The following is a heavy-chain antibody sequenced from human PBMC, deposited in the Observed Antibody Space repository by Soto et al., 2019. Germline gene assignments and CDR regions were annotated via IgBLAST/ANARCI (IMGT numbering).Heavy chain of an antibody. V-gene: IGHV3-23*01. D-gene: IGHD1-1*01. CDR1: GFTFSTYA. CDR2: VTNSASNT. J-gene: IGHJ3*02. Sequence: EVQLLASGGGLVQPGGSLRLSCAASGFTFSTYAMTWVRQAPGKGMEWVSRVTNSASNTDHADSAKGRFTISRENSKTMLFLQMNSLRAEDTALYYCAKDLAATATGDSFDIWGQGTMVTVSS. CDR3: AKDLAATATGDSFDI.